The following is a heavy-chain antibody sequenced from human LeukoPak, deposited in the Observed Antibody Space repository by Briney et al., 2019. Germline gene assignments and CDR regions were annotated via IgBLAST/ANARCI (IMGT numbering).Heavy chain of an antibody. CDR3: AKEYYDSSGQGGLAY. D-gene: IGHD3-22*01. CDR2: IYYSGST. Sequence: SETLSLTCTVSGGSISSGGYYWSWIRQHPGKGLEWIGYIYYSGSTYYNPSLKSRVTISVDMSKNQFSLKLSSVTAADTAVYYCAKEYYDSSGQGGLAYWGQGTLVTVSS. CDR1: GGSISSGGYY. J-gene: IGHJ4*02. V-gene: IGHV4-31*03.